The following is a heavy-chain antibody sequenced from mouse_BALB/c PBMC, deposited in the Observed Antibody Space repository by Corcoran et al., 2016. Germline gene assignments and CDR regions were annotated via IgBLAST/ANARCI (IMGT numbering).Heavy chain of an antibody. J-gene: IGHJ4*01. CDR1: GYTFTNYG. V-gene: IGHV9-3-1*01. D-gene: IGHD6-1*01. CDR3: TREPYAMDF. Sequence: QIQLVQSGPELKKPGETVKISCKASGYTFTNYGMNWVKQAPGKGLKWMGWINTYTGEPTYADDFKGRFAFSLDTSASTAYLQLNNLKNEDTATYFCTREPYAMDFWGQGTSVTVSS. CDR2: INTYTGEP.